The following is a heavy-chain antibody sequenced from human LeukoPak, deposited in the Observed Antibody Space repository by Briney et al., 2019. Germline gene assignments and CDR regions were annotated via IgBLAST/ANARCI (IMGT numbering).Heavy chain of an antibody. CDR1: GGSFSGYY. Sequence: PSETLSLTCAVYGGSFSGYYWSWIRQPPGKGLEWIGEINHSGSTNYNPSLKSRVTKSVDTSKNQFSLKLGSVTAAGMAVYYCARNYPLYPPWPDYYYYMDVWGKGTTVTVSS. D-gene: IGHD5-24*01. CDR3: ARNYPLYPPWPDYYYYMDV. V-gene: IGHV4-34*01. J-gene: IGHJ6*03. CDR2: INHSGST.